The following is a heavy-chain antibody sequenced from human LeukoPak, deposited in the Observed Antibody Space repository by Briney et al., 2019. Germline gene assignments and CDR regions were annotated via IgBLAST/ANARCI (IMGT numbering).Heavy chain of an antibody. J-gene: IGHJ6*02. CDR3: AKSSPYGQYGMDV. D-gene: IGHD3-10*01. CDR1: GFTFDDYA. V-gene: IGHV3-9*01. Sequence: GGSMRLSCAASGFTFDDYAMHWVRQAPGKGLEWVSGISWNSGSIGYADSVKGRFTISRDNAKNSLYLQMTSLRAEDTALYYCAKSSPYGQYGMDVWGQGTTVTVSS. CDR2: ISWNSGSI.